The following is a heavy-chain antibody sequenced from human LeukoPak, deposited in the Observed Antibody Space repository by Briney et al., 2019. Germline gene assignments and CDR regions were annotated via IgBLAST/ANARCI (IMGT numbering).Heavy chain of an antibody. D-gene: IGHD1-26*01. Sequence: SETLSLTCTVSGGSISSYYWSWIRQPPGKGLEWIGCIYYSGSTNYNPSLKSRVTISVDTSKNQFSLKLSSVTAADTAVYYCARAGYRGSYAHFDYWGQGTLVTVSS. CDR1: GGSISSYY. V-gene: IGHV4-59*01. CDR2: IYYSGST. CDR3: ARAGYRGSYAHFDY. J-gene: IGHJ4*02.